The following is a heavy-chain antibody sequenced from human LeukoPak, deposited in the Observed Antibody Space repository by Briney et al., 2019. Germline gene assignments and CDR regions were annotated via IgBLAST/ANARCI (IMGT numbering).Heavy chain of an antibody. V-gene: IGHV3-53*01. J-gene: IGHJ6*02. CDR3: ARELRGSSGSYPYYYYYGMDV. CDR1: GFTFSSNY. Sequence: GGSLRLSCAASGFTFSSNYVSWVRQAPGKGLEWVSVIYSGGSTYYADSVKGRFTISRDNSKNTLYLQMNSLRAEDTAVYYCARELRGSSGSYPYYYYYGMDVWGQGTTVTVSS. D-gene: IGHD1-26*01. CDR2: IYSGGST.